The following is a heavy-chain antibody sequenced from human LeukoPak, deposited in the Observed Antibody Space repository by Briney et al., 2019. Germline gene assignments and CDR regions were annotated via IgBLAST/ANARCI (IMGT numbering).Heavy chain of an antibody. J-gene: IGHJ6*03. CDR1: GFTFDDYA. CDR2: IRWDGGST. V-gene: IGHV3-43D*03. D-gene: IGHD3-10*01. Sequence: GGSLRLSCAASGFTFDDYAMHWVRQAPGKGLEWVSFIRWDGGSTYYADSVKGRFTISRDNSKNSLYLQMNSLRAEDTALYYCAKGAPGEVHYMDVWGKGTTVTVSS. CDR3: AKGAPGEVHYMDV.